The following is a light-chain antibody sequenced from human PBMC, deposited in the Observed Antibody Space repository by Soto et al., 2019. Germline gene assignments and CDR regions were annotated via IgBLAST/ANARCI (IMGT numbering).Light chain of an antibody. CDR3: QQYNRYWT. CDR2: KAS. CDR1: QSISSW. Sequence: EIQMTHSPSTLSASVGDRVTITCRASQSISSWLAWYQQKPGKAPNLLIYKASSLESGVPSRFSGSGSGTEFTLTISSLQPDDFAIYYCQQYNRYWTFGQGTKVDIK. V-gene: IGKV1-5*03. J-gene: IGKJ1*01.